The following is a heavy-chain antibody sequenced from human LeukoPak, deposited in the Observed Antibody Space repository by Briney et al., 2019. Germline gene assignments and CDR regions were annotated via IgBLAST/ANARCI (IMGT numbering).Heavy chain of an antibody. J-gene: IGHJ6*03. D-gene: IGHD1-26*01. CDR3: VGAHSYYYYMDV. CDR2: IYYSGST. CDR1: GGSISSYY. Sequence: SSETLSLTCTVSGGSISSYYWSWIRQPPGKGLEWIGYIYYSGSTNYNPSLKSRVTISVDTSKNQFSLKLSSVTAADTAVYYCVGAHSYYYYMDVWGKGTTVTVSS. V-gene: IGHV4-59*01.